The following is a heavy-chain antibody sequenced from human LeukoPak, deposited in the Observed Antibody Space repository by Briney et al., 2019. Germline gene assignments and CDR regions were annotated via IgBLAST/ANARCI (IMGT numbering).Heavy chain of an antibody. J-gene: IGHJ3*02. CDR3: ARDPGYSYAFDI. CDR1: GYTFTAHY. V-gene: IGHV1-2*06. D-gene: IGHD2-21*01. CDR2: INPSSGDT. Sequence: WASVKVSCKASGYTFTAHYMHWVRQAPGQGHEWMGRINPSSGDTEYGQRFQGRVTLTRDTSSSTANMELRRLRSDDTAVYYCARDPGYSYAFDIWGQGTVVIVSS.